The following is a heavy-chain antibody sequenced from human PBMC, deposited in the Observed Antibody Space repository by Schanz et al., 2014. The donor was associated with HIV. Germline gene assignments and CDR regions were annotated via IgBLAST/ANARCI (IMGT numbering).Heavy chain of an antibody. CDR2: ISYDGSIK. CDR1: GFTFRTHG. CDR3: TGGLYYDSIPFDP. Sequence: QVQLVESGGGVVQPGRSLRLSCAASGFTFRTHGIHWVRQAPAKGLEWVAVISYDGSIKEYADSVKGRFAISRDNSKNTVYLQMNSLRAEDTAIYYCTGGLYYDSIPFDPWGQGTLVTVSS. D-gene: IGHD3-22*01. J-gene: IGHJ5*02. V-gene: IGHV3-30*03.